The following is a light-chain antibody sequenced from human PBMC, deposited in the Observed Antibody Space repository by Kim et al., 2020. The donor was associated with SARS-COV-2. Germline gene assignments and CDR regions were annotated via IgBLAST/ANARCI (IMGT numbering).Light chain of an antibody. CDR2: LNSDGTH. J-gene: IGLJ3*02. Sequence: ASVKLTCTLSSGHSTYAIAWHQQQPDKGPRCLMNLNSDGTHSKGDGIPDRFSGSSSGAERYLTISSLQSEDEADYYCQTWGTGFLVFGGGTQLTVL. V-gene: IGLV4-69*01. CDR1: SGHSTYA. CDR3: QTWGTGFLV.